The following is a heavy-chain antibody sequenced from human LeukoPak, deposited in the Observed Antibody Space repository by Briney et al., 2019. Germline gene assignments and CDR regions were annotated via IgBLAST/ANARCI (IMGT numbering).Heavy chain of an antibody. Sequence: LRLSCSASGFTFADYALIWFRQPPGKGLEWIGEINHSGSTNYNPSLKSRVTISVDASKNQFSLKLSSVTAADTAVYYCARHWGSLTLRYYFDYWGQGTLVTVSS. CDR1: GFTFADYA. D-gene: IGHD3-16*01. CDR3: ARHWGSLTLRYYFDY. CDR2: INHSGST. V-gene: IGHV4-34*01. J-gene: IGHJ4*02.